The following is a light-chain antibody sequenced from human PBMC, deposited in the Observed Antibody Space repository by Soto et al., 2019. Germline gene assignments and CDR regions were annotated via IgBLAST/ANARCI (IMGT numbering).Light chain of an antibody. V-gene: IGKV3-15*01. CDR3: QQYNKWPPSFT. CDR2: GAS. CDR1: QSVSSK. J-gene: IGKJ3*01. Sequence: EIVMTQSPATLSVSPGERATLSCRASQSVSSKLAWYQQKPGQAPRLLIYGASTRATGIPARFSGSGSGTEFSLTLSSLQSEDSAVYYCQQYNKWPPSFTFGPGTKVDI.